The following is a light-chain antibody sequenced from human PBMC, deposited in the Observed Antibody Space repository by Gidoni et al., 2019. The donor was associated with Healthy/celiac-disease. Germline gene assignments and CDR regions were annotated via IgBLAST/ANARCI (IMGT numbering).Light chain of an antibody. Sequence: ELVLTQSPATLSLSPGERAPLSCMASQGVSSYLAWYQQKPGQAPRLLIYDASNRATGIPARFSGSGPGTDFTLTISSLEPEDFAVYYCQQRSNWHPEITFGQGTRLEIK. CDR1: QGVSSY. J-gene: IGKJ5*01. CDR3: QQRSNWHPEIT. V-gene: IGKV3D-11*01. CDR2: DAS.